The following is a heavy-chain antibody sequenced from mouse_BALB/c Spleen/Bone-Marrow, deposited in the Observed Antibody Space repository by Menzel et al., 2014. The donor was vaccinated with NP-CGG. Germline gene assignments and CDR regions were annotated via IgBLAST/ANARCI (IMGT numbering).Heavy chain of an antibody. CDR2: INPDSRTI. V-gene: IGHV4-1*02. J-gene: IGHJ2*01. D-gene: IGHD1-1*02. Sequence: EVMLVESGGGLVQPGGSLKLSCSASGFDFSRYWMSWVRQAPGKGPQWIGEINPDSRTINYTPSLKDKFIISRDNAKNTLYLQMSKVRSEDTALYYCARGNFYGHLDYWGQGTTLTVSS. CDR3: ARGNFYGHLDY. CDR1: GFDFSRYW.